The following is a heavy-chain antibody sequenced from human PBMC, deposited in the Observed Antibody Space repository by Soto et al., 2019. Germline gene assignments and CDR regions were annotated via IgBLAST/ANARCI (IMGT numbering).Heavy chain of an antibody. Sequence: QVQLVESGGGVVQPWRSLRLSCSASGLTFTSHGFHWVRQAPGKGLEWVAFIAYDGGQKYYAEAVNGRFTISREDSKNTLYLQMNSLRADDTAVYYCLRDRALSYLDSWGQGTLVTVSS. CDR1: GLTFTSHG. V-gene: IGHV3-33*01. CDR2: IAYDGGQK. D-gene: IGHD2-8*01. CDR3: LRDRALSYLDS. J-gene: IGHJ4*02.